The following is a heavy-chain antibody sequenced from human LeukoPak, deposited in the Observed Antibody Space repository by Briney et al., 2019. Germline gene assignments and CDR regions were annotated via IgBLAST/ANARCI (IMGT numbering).Heavy chain of an antibody. CDR2: ISGSGGSGGST. CDR1: AFTFSSYA. D-gene: IGHD7-27*01. Sequence: GGSLRLSCAASAFTFSSYAMSWVRQAPGKGLEWVSSISGSGGSGGSTFYADSVKGRFTISRDNSKSTLYLQMNSLRAEDTAAYYCVKDRVTGGPYWFFDLWGRGTLVTVSS. CDR3: VKDRVTGGPYWFFDL. J-gene: IGHJ2*01. V-gene: IGHV3-23*01.